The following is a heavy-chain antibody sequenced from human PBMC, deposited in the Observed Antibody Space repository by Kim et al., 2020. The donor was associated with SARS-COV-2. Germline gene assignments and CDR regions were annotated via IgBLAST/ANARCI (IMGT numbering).Heavy chain of an antibody. CDR2: ST. V-gene: IGHV4-34*01. J-gene: IGHJ5*02. Sequence: STTDNPSPRSRVTISVDTAKNQFSLKLSSVTAADTAVYYCARGHRWFDPWGQGTLVTVSS. CDR3: ARGHRWFDP.